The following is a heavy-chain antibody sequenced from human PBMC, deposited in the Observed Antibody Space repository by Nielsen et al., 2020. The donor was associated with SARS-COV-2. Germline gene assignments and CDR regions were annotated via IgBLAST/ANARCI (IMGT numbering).Heavy chain of an antibody. CDR1: GFTVSSNY. D-gene: IGHD3-3*01. J-gene: IGHJ6*04. Sequence: GESLKISCAASGFTVSSNYMSWVRQAPGKGLEWVSVIYSGGSTYYADSVKGRFTISRDNSKNTLYLQMNSLRAEDTAVYYCATPLLRSLEMDVWGKGTTVTVSS. CDR2: IYSGGST. V-gene: IGHV3-66*01. CDR3: ATPLLRSLEMDV.